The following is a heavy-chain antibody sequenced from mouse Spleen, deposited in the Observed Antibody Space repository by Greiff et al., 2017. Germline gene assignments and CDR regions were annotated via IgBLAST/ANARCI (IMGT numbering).Heavy chain of an antibody. CDR1: GYSFTDYN. V-gene: IGHV1-39*01. Sequence: VQLKESGPELVKPGASVKISCKASGYSFTDYNINWVKQSNGKSLEWIGVINPNYGTTSYNQKFKGKATLTVDQSSSTAYMQLNSLTSEDSAVYYCARYSSHYDSLYAMDYWGQGTSVTVSS. J-gene: IGHJ4*01. CDR2: INPNYGTT. D-gene: IGHD2-4*01. CDR3: ARYSSHYDSLYAMDY.